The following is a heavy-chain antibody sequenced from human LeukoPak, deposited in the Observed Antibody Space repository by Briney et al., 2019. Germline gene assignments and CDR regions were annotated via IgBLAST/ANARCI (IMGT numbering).Heavy chain of an antibody. Sequence: PSETLSLTCTVSGGSISSYYWSWIRQPAGKGLEWIGRIYTSGSTNYNPSLKSRVTMSVDTSKNQFSLKLRSVTAADAAVYYCARTGGVSTAKGWTSWFDPWGQGTLVTVSS. CDR1: GGSISSYY. J-gene: IGHJ5*02. CDR2: IYTSGST. CDR3: ARTGGVSTAKGWTSWFDP. D-gene: IGHD3-16*01. V-gene: IGHV4-4*07.